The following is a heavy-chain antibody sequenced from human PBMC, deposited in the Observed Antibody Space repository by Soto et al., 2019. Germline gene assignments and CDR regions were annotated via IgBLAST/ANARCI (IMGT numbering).Heavy chain of an antibody. V-gene: IGHV1-24*01. CDR2: FDPEDGET. CDR1: GHRLTELA. D-gene: IGHD2-8*02. CDR3: VTDLGYCSATSCYVFTY. J-gene: IGHJ4*02. Sequence: RASVKVSCKVSGHRLTELAIHWVRQTAGPGLEWMGGFDPEDGETVYAQWFLGRVSLTEDTSTDTVYMELSSLRSEDTAVYYCVTDLGYCSATSCYVFTYWGQGTLVTVSS.